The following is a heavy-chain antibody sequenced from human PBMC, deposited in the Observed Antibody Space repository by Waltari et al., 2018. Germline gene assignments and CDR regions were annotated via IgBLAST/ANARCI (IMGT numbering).Heavy chain of an antibody. CDR3: TKRGDYYYYGMAV. Sequence: EVRLVESGGGLVQPGGSLRLSCATSGFPFSSYAMSWVRQAPGKGLEWVSSISAGGGATYYADSVKGRFTISRDISKNTLCLQVNSLRADDTAVYYCTKRGDYYYYGMAVWGQGTTVTVSS. V-gene: IGHV3-23*04. CDR2: ISAGGGAT. CDR1: GFPFSSYA. J-gene: IGHJ6*02.